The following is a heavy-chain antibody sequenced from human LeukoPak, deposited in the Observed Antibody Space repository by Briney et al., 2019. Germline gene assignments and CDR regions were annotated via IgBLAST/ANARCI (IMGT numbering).Heavy chain of an antibody. J-gene: IGHJ4*02. Sequence: SETLSLTCTVSGGSISSSDYYWGWIRQPPGKRLEWIGGIYYSGSTYYNPSLKSRVTISVDTSKNQFSLKLSSVTAADTAVYYCARPQSHCSGITCSFDYWGQGALVTVSS. CDR3: ARPQSHCSGITCSFDY. D-gene: IGHD2-2*01. CDR2: IYYSGST. CDR1: GGSISSSDYY. V-gene: IGHV4-39*01.